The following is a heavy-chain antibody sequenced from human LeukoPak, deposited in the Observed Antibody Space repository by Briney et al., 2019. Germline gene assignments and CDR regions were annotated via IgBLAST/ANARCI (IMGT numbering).Heavy chain of an antibody. CDR1: GFTVRYNY. J-gene: IGHJ4*02. D-gene: IGHD1-26*01. Sequence: GGSLRLSCAASGFTVRYNYMMWVRQTPGKGLEWVSVIYFDGSTYYPDSVKGRFTISRDNSKNTLYLQMNSLRAEDAAVYYCARQRSGSNWDCWGQGTLVTVSS. CDR2: IYFDGST. CDR3: ARQRSGSNWDC. V-gene: IGHV3-66*04.